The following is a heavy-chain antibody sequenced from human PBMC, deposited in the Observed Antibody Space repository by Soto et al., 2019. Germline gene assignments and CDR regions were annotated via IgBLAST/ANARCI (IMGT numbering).Heavy chain of an antibody. CDR2: INPNSGGT. Sequence: SVKVSCKASGYTFTGYFMHWVRQAPGQGLEWMGWINPNSGGTNYAQKFQGWVTMTRDTSISTAYMELSRLRSDDTAVYYCARAYQSSGFWSGYQEHYYYYYMDVWGKGTTVTVSS. D-gene: IGHD3-3*01. V-gene: IGHV1-2*04. CDR1: GYTFTGYF. CDR3: ARAYQSSGFWSGYQEHYYYYYMDV. J-gene: IGHJ6*03.